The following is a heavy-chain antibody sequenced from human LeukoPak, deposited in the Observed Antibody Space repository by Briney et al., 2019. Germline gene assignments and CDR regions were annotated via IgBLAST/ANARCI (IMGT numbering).Heavy chain of an antibody. CDR1: GYTFTGYY. CDR2: INPNSGDT. Sequence: ASVTVSCTVSGYTFTGYYMEWVRQAPGQGIEWMGWINPNSGDTKYAKKFQGRVTMNRDTSISTAYMELNRLRSDDTAVYYCATFAGDHQAPFDYWGQGTLVTVSS. V-gene: IGHV1-2*02. D-gene: IGHD1-14*01. J-gene: IGHJ4*02. CDR3: ATFAGDHQAPFDY.